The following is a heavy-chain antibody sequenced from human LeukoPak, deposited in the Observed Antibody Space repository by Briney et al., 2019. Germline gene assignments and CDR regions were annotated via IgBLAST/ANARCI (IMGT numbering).Heavy chain of an antibody. Sequence: PSETLSLTCTVSGGSISSYYWSWIRQPPGKGLEWIGYIYYSGSTNYNPSLKSRVTISVDTSKNQFSLKLSSMTAPDTSVYYCARHWYGSGSNSRFDPWGQGTLVTVSS. CDR2: IYYSGST. CDR1: GGSISSYY. J-gene: IGHJ5*02. D-gene: IGHD3-10*01. V-gene: IGHV4-59*08. CDR3: ARHWYGSGSNSRFDP.